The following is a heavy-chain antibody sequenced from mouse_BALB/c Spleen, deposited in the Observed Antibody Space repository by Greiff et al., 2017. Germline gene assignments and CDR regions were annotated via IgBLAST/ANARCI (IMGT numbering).Heavy chain of an antibody. J-gene: IGHJ1*01. D-gene: IGHD1-1*01. CDR2: ISYSGST. Sequence: DVKLQESGPGLVKPSQSLSLTCTVTGYSITSDYAWNWIRQFPGNKLEWMGYISYSGSTSYNPSLKSRISITRDTSKNQFFLQLNSVTTEDTATYYCARGSRVVEYFDVWGAGTTVTVSS. V-gene: IGHV3-2*02. CDR1: GYSITSDYA. CDR3: ARGSRVVEYFDV.